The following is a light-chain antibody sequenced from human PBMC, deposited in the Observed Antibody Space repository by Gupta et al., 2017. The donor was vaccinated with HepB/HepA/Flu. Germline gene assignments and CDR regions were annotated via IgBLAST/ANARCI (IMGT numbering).Light chain of an antibody. CDR1: QGISSY. CDR3: QQRHSYPRT. Sequence: DIQLTQSPSFLSASVGDRVTITCRASQGISSYLAWYQQKPGKVPKLLIYAASTLRSGVPSRFSGSGSGTEFTLTISSLQPEDFATYYCQQRHSYPRTFGQGTKVEIK. J-gene: IGKJ1*01. CDR2: AAS. V-gene: IGKV1-9*01.